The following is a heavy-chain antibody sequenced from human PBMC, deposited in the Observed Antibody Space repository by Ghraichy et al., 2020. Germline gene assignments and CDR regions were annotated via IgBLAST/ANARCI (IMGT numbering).Heavy chain of an antibody. CDR3: ARDKGGVVGATSVDY. CDR2: ISYDGSNK. Sequence: GGSLRLSCAASGFTFNSYSIHWVRQAPGKGLEWVAVISYDGSNKYYADSVKGRFTISRDNSKNTLYLQMNGLRAEDTAVYYCARDKGGVVGATSVDYWGQGTLVTVSS. D-gene: IGHD1-26*01. J-gene: IGHJ4*02. V-gene: IGHV3-30*04. CDR1: GFTFNSYS.